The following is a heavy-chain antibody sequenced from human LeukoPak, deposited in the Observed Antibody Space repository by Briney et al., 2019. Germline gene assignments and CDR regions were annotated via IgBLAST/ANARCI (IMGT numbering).Heavy chain of an antibody. V-gene: IGHV4-34*01. CDR2: INHSGST. Sequence: SETLSLTCAVYGGSFSGYCWSWIRQPPGKGLEWIGEINHSGSTNYNPSLKSRVTISVDTSKNQFSLKLSSVTAADTAVYYCARARYSSSWYKGWFDPWGQGTLVTVSS. CDR1: GGSFSGYC. J-gene: IGHJ5*02. CDR3: ARARYSSSWYKGWFDP. D-gene: IGHD6-13*01.